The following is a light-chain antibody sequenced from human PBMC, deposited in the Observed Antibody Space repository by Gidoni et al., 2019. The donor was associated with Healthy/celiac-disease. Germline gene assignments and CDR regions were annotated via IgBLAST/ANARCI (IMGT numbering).Light chain of an antibody. Sequence: EMVLTQSPATLSVSPGERATLSCRASQSVSSNFAWYQQKPGQAPRPLIYGAATRATGSPARFSGSGSGTEFTLTISSLQSEDFAVYYCQQYNNWPRGTFGQGTKVEIK. CDR2: GAA. V-gene: IGKV3-15*01. CDR3: QQYNNWPRGT. J-gene: IGKJ1*01. CDR1: QSVSSN.